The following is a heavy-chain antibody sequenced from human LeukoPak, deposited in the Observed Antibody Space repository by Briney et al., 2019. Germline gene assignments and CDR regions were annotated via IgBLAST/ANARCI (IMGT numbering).Heavy chain of an antibody. CDR2: ISSSGGST. CDR3: ARVAAFGTAAFDI. V-gene: IGHV3-64*01. Sequence: RGSLRLSCAASGFILSSYSMHWVRQAPGEGLEFVSAISSSGGSTYYANSVKGRFTISRDTSKNTLYLQMGSLRPEDMAVYYCARVAAFGTAAFDIWGQGTTVTVSS. D-gene: IGHD6-13*01. CDR1: GFILSSYS. J-gene: IGHJ3*02.